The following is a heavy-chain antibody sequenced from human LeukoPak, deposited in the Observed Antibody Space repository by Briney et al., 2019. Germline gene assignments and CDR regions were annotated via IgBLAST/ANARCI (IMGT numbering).Heavy chain of an antibody. D-gene: IGHD4-17*01. CDR2: IRHDGNSK. V-gene: IGHV3-30*02. CDR1: GFTLSSHE. Sequence: GGSLRLSCEVSGFTLSSHEMNWVRQAPGKGLEWVAFIRHDGNSKYYADSVKGRFTISRDNSRSTLYLEVNSLRVEDTAVYYCAKDESPNDYGDFYYFDHWGQGTLVTVSS. J-gene: IGHJ4*02. CDR3: AKDESPNDYGDFYYFDH.